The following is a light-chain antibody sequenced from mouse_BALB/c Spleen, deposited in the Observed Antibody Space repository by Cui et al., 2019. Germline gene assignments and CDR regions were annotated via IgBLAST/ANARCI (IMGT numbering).Light chain of an antibody. CDR1: SSVSY. CDR2: RTS. Sequence: QIVLTKSPAIMSESPGEKVTISCSASSSVSYMYWYQQTPGSSPKPWIYRTSNLASGVPARFSGSGSGTSYSLTISSMEAEDAATYYCQQYHSYPFGGGTKLEIK. J-gene: IGKJ2*01. CDR3: QQYHSYP. V-gene: IGKV4-61*01.